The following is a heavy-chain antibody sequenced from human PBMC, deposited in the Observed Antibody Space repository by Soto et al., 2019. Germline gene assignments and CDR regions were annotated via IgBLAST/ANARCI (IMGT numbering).Heavy chain of an antibody. J-gene: IGHJ6*02. CDR3: AKGQHCSSTSCYFYYYGMDV. V-gene: IGHV3-30*18. CDR1: GFTFNTYG. D-gene: IGHD2-2*01. Sequence: QVQLVESGGGVVQPGRSLRLSCAASGFTFNTYGMHWVRQSPGKGLEWVAVISYDGSNKYYADSVKGRLTISRENSKNTLYLQMNSLRAEDTAVYYCAKGQHCSSTSCYFYYYGMDVWGQGTTVAVSS. CDR2: ISYDGSNK.